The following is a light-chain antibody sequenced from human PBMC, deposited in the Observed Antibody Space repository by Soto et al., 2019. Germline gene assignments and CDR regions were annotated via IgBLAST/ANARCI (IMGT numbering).Light chain of an antibody. CDR1: QPIGTF. J-gene: IGKJ1*01. CDR3: QQSYNSPRT. Sequence: DIQMTQAPSSLSASVGDRVTITCRASQPIGTFLHWYQQKPGRAPNLLIHGASTLQTGVPSRFSGSGSGSDFTLTISSLQPDDFGTYFCQQSYNSPRTFDQGTKV. CDR2: GAS. V-gene: IGKV1-39*01.